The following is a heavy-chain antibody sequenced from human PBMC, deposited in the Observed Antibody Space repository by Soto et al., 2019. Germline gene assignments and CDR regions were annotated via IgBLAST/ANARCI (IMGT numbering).Heavy chain of an antibody. CDR2: IGTAGDT. CDR1: GFTFSSYD. Sequence: PGGSLRLSCAASGFTFSSYDMHWVRQATGKGLEWVSAIGTAGDTYYPGSVKGRFTISRENAKNSLYLQMNSLRAGDTAVYYCARGYSVVPAAPLDVWGQGTAVTVSS. V-gene: IGHV3-13*01. CDR3: ARGYSVVPAAPLDV. D-gene: IGHD2-2*01. J-gene: IGHJ6*02.